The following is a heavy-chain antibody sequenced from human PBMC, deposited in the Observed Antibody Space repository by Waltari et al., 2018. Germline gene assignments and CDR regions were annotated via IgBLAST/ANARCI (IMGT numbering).Heavy chain of an antibody. V-gene: IGHV3-30-3*01. Sequence: QVQLVESGGGVVQPGRSLRLSCAASGFTFSSFAMHWVRQAPGKGLDWVAVISYDGSNKYYADSVKGRFTISRDNSKNTLYLQMNSLRAEDTAVYYCARESGYYWGQGTLVTVSS. D-gene: IGHD3-10*01. J-gene: IGHJ4*02. CDR3: ARESGYY. CDR2: ISYDGSNK. CDR1: GFTFSSFA.